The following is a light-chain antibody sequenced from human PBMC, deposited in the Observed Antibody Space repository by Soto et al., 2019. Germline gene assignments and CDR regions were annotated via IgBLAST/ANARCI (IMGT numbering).Light chain of an antibody. Sequence: IQLTQSPSSLSASVGDRVTVTRRASQGISTFLAWYQQEPGKAPKVLMYAASTLQSGVPSRFSGSGSGTDFTLTISSLQPEDSATYYCQQLNSTSLTFGGGTKVEIK. CDR1: QGISTF. V-gene: IGKV1-9*01. CDR3: QQLNSTSLT. J-gene: IGKJ4*01. CDR2: AAS.